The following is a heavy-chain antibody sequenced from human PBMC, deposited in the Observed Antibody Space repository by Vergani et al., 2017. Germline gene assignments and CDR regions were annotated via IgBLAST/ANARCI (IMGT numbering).Heavy chain of an antibody. CDR2: ISFDGTNE. CDR3: VRDRGLCAGGRCYTEAWDY. V-gene: IGHV3-30*03. D-gene: IGHD2-2*02. CDR1: GFTFSACP. Sequence: VQLLQSGGGVIQPGGSVRLSCAASGFTFSACPMTWVRQAPGKGLEWVVGISFDGTNEYYPDLVKGRFTISRDIAKNTLYLQVRSLRLEDTGVYHCVRDRGLCAGGRCYTEAWDYWVQGTPVTVSS. J-gene: IGHJ4*02.